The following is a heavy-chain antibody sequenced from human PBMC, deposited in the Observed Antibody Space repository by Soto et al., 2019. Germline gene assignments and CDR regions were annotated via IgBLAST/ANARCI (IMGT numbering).Heavy chain of an antibody. CDR1: GGTYSPYT. CDR2: IIPFLGVT. J-gene: IGHJ4*02. Sequence: QVQLVQSGAEVKKPGSSVKVSCKSSGGTYSPYTINWVRQAPGHGLEWMGRIIPFLGVTNYGLKFQARVTITADKATNTAYMELRGLRFEDTAVYYCARDWESSVSTWSFGGLWCRGTLVTVSS. D-gene: IGHD3-16*01. V-gene: IGHV1-69*08. CDR3: ARDWESSVSTWSFGGL.